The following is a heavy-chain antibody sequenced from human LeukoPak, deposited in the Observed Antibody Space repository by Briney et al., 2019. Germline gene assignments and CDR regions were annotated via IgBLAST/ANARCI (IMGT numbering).Heavy chain of an antibody. J-gene: IGHJ3*02. CDR1: GYTFTGYY. CDR3: ARHYGSGSYYDAFDI. CDR2: INPNSGGT. V-gene: IGHV1-2*02. D-gene: IGHD3-10*01. Sequence: ASVKVSCKASGYTFTGYYMHWVRQAPGQGLEWIGWINPNSGGTNYAQKCQGRVTMTRDTSISTAYMELSRLRSDDTAVYYCARHYGSGSYYDAFDIWGQGTMVTVSS.